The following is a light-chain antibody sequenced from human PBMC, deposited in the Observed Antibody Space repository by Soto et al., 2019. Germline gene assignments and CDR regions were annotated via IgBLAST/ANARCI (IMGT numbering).Light chain of an antibody. CDR2: DAS. V-gene: IGKV1-5*01. CDR3: QQLKMDPRT. J-gene: IGKJ4*01. CDR1: RRVXSW. Sequence: MLVTQSASTLCASVGDSVTINCRARRRVXSWFGWDQQKPGKAPKLLXDDASSLEREGPSRLSGSGSGTDFTLTISSLQPDDFANYYFQQLKMDPRTFGGGTKVDIK.